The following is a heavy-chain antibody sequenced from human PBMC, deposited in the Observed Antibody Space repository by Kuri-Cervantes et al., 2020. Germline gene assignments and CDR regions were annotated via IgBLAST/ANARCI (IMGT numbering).Heavy chain of an antibody. J-gene: IGHJ4*02. Sequence: GGSLRLSCAASGFTFSNYAMHWVRQAPGKGLEWVALISKEGNINYYTDSAKGRFTISRDNAKNSLYLQMNSLRAEDTAVYYCASQGDLGYWGQGTLVTVSS. V-gene: IGHV3-30-3*01. CDR2: ISKEGNIN. CDR1: GFTFSNYA. D-gene: IGHD3-16*01. CDR3: ASQGDLGY.